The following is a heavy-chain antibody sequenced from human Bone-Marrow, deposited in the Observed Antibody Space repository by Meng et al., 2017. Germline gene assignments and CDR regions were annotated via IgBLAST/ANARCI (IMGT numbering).Heavy chain of an antibody. Sequence: GESLKISCAASGFTFSSYAMHWVRQAPGKGLEWVAVISYDGSNKYYADSVKGRFTISRDNSKNTLYLQMNSLRAEDTAVYYCARDRSRSWYFHYYYGMDVWGQGTTVTVSS. V-gene: IGHV3-30*01. CDR3: ARDRSRSWYFHYYYGMDV. CDR1: GFTFSSYA. J-gene: IGHJ6*02. CDR2: ISYDGSNK. D-gene: IGHD6-13*01.